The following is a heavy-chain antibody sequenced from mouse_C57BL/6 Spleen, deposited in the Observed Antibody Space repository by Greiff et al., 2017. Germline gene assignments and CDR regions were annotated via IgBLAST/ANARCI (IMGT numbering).Heavy chain of an antibody. J-gene: IGHJ4*01. CDR1: GYTFTSYW. D-gene: IGHD1-2*01. CDR2: IHPSDSGT. V-gene: IGHV1-74*01. CDR3: AISDYYGEEYYYARDY. Sequence: QVQLQQPGAELVKPGASVKVSCKASGYTFTSYWMHWVKQRPGQGLEWIGRIHPSDSGTNYNQKFKGKATLTVDKSSSTADLQLSSLTSEDSAVXYCAISDYYGEEYYYARDYWGQGTSVTVSS.